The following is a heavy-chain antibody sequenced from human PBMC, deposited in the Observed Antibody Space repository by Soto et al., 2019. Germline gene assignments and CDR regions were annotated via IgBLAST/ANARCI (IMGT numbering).Heavy chain of an antibody. J-gene: IGHJ4*02. CDR1: GGTFSSYT. CDR2: IIPIVGKP. Sequence: QVQLVQSGAEVKKAGSSVKVSCKASGGTFSSYTFSWVRQAPGQGLEWMGRIIPIVGKPNYAQKFQGRVTITADKSTSTAYMELSSLRSEDTAVYYCARAYGSGSYRHFDYWGQGTLVTVSS. V-gene: IGHV1-69*08. D-gene: IGHD3-10*01. CDR3: ARAYGSGSYRHFDY.